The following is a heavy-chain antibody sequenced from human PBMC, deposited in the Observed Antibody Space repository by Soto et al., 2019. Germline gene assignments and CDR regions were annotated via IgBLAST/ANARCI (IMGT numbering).Heavy chain of an antibody. V-gene: IGHV2-70*01. CDR1: GFSLSTSGMC. CDR2: IDWDDDK. D-gene: IGHD3-10*01. Sequence: GPTLVNPTQTLTLTCTFSGFSLSTSGMCVSWIRQPPGKALEWLALIDWDDDKYYSTSLKTRLTISKDTSKNQVVLTMTNMDPVDTATYYCARSHGGLIGEFDYYFYGMDVWGHGTTVTVSS. CDR3: ARSHGGLIGEFDYYFYGMDV. J-gene: IGHJ6*02.